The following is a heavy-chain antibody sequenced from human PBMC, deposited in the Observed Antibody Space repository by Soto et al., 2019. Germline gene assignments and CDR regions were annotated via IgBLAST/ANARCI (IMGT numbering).Heavy chain of an antibody. J-gene: IGHJ2*01. Sequence: QMQLVESGGGLVKPGGSLRLSCAASGFNFGDYCMSWVRQAPGKGLEWVSFVRSTGSYTKYSDSVGGRFTVSRDNGKNSLHLQLNSLRVEDTAVYYCARLRVGVNWYFDLWGRGTLVTVSS. CDR2: VRSTGSYT. D-gene: IGHD1-26*01. V-gene: IGHV3-11*06. CDR3: ARLRVGVNWYFDL. CDR1: GFNFGDYC.